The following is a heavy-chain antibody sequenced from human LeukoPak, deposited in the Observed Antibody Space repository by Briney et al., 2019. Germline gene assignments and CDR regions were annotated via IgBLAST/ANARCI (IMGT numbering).Heavy chain of an antibody. V-gene: IGHV1-69*04. J-gene: IGHJ5*02. CDR1: GGTFSSYA. CDR3: ARLAYRGGDCYSGWFDP. CDR2: IIPILGIA. D-gene: IGHD2-21*02. Sequence: ASVKVSCKASGGTFSSYAISWVRQAPGQGLEWMGRIIPILGIANYAQKFQGRVTITADKSTSTAYMELSSLRSEDTAVYYCARLAYRGGDCYSGWFDPWGQGTLVTVSS.